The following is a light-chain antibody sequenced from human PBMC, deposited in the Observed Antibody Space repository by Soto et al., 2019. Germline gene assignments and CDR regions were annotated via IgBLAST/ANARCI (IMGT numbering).Light chain of an antibody. Sequence: QSALTQPASVSGSPGQSITISCTGTSSDVGGYNYVSWYQHHPSKAPKLMIYEVSNRPSGVSNRFSGSKSGNTASLTISGLQAEDEADYYCSSYTGSSTPVFGGGTKLTVL. CDR2: EVS. CDR3: SSYTGSSTPV. CDR1: SSDVGGYNY. V-gene: IGLV2-14*01. J-gene: IGLJ3*02.